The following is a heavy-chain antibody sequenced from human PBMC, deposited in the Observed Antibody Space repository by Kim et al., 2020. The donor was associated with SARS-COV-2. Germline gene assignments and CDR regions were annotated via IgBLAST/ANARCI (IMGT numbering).Heavy chain of an antibody. D-gene: IGHD7-27*01. V-gene: IGHV3-21*01. J-gene: IGHJ4*02. CDR2: TSSSYI. CDR3: ARDFWG. Sequence: TSSSYIYYADSVKGRFTISRDNAKNSLYLQMNSLRAEDTALYYCARDFWGWGQGTLVTVSS.